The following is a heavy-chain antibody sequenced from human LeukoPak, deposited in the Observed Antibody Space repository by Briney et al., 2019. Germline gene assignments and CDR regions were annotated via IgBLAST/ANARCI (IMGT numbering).Heavy chain of an antibody. J-gene: IGHJ4*02. CDR1: GYTFTSYY. CDR3: AAVVAGITCDH. Sequence: GASVKVSCKASGYTFTSYYMHWVRQAPGQGLEWMGWIKPDNGGTTYAQKFQGRVTMTRDTSINTAYLELSSLRSDDAAIYYCAAVVAGITCDHWGQGTLVTVSS. CDR2: IKPDNGGT. V-gene: IGHV1-2*02. D-gene: IGHD2-2*01.